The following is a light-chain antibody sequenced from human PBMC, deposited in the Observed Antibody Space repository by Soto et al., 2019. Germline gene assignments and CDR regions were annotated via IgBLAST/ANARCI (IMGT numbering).Light chain of an antibody. CDR2: DVT. V-gene: IGLV2-11*01. Sequence: QSALTQPRSVSESPGQSVTISCTGTSSDVGDYNSVSWYQQHPGKAPKLLLFDVTTRPSGVPDRISGSKSANTASLTISGLQPEDEADYYCCSYLGSYTYVFGTGTKVTVL. CDR1: SSDVGDYNS. J-gene: IGLJ1*01. CDR3: CSYLGSYTYV.